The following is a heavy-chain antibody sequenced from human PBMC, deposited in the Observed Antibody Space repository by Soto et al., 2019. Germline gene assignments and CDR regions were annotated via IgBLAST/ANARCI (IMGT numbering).Heavy chain of an antibody. CDR3: AKNRGSGNPFYYDMDV. D-gene: IGHD3-10*01. J-gene: IGHJ6*02. CDR2: IRSGGDRT. Sequence: RGSLRLSCAASGFTFSAYAMSWVRQAPGKGLEWVSAIRSGGDRTFYADSVQGRFTTSRDDSKNTLYLQMDRLRAEDTAVYHCAKNRGSGNPFYYDMDVWGQGTTVTVSS. CDR1: GFTFSAYA. V-gene: IGHV3-23*01.